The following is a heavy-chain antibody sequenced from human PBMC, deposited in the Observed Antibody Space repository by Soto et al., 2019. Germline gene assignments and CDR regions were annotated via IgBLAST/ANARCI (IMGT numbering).Heavy chain of an antibody. CDR2: IIPTFGTP. CDR3: ASERSAQYFDV. CDR1: GGTFSSHG. Sequence: QVQLVQSGTVVQRRGSSVKVSCQASGGTFSSHGMAWVRQAPGQGLEWMGGIIPTFGTPTYAPKFQGRVTITADKSTNTAYMELSSLRSEDTGGYYCASERSAQYFDVLGEGTLITVSS. D-gene: IGHD1-26*01. V-gene: IGHV1-69*06. J-gene: IGHJ4*02.